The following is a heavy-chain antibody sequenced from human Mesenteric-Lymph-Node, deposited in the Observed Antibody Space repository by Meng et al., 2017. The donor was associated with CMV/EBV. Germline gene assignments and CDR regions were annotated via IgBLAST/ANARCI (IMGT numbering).Heavy chain of an antibody. J-gene: IGHJ4*02. D-gene: IGHD1-1*01. V-gene: IGHV4-34*01. CDR2: INHSGST. CDR3: ARGQGNWNAEGPLEY. Sequence: ETLSLTCAVYGGSFSGYYWSWIRQPPGKGLEWIGEINHSGSTNYNPSLKSRVTISVDTSKNQFSLKLSSVTAADTAVYYCARGQGNWNAEGPLEYWGQGTLVTVSS. CDR1: GGSFSGYY.